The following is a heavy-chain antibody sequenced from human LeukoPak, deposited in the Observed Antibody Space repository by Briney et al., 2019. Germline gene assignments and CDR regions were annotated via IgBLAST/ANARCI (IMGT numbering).Heavy chain of an antibody. V-gene: IGHV1-18*01. Sequence: ASVKVSCKASGYTFTSYGISWVRQAPGQGLEWMGWISAYNGNTNYAQKLQGRVTMTTDTSTSTAYMELRSLRSEDTAVCYCARDSLAYYYDSSGYHDAFDIWGQGTMVTVSS. D-gene: IGHD3-22*01. J-gene: IGHJ3*02. CDR2: ISAYNGNT. CDR1: GYTFTSYG. CDR3: ARDSLAYYYDSSGYHDAFDI.